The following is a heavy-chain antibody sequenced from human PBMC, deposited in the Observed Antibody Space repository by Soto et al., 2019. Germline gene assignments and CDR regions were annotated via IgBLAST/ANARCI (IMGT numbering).Heavy chain of an antibody. CDR3: ARVRFLEWLQVCYFDY. Sequence: PSETLSLTCTVSGGSVSSGSYYWSWIRQPPGKGLEWIGYIYYSGSTNYNPSLKSRVTISVDTSKNQFSLKLSSVTAADTAVYYCARVRFLEWLQVCYFDYWGQGTLVTVSS. D-gene: IGHD3-3*01. CDR2: IYYSGST. V-gene: IGHV4-61*01. J-gene: IGHJ4*02. CDR1: GGSVSSGSYY.